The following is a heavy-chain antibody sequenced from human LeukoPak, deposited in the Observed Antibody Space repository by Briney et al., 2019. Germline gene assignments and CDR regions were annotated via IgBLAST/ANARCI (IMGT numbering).Heavy chain of an antibody. V-gene: IGHV1-69*13. D-gene: IGHD2-2*01. CDR2: IIPIFGTA. CDR3: AREGYCSRTSCYGYY. CDR1: GGTFSSYA. Sequence: SVKVSCKASGGTFSSYAISWVRQAPGQGLEWMGGIIPIFGTANYAQKFQGRVTITADEPTSTAYKELSSLRSEDTAVYYCAREGYCSRTSCYGYYWGQGTLVTVSS. J-gene: IGHJ4*02.